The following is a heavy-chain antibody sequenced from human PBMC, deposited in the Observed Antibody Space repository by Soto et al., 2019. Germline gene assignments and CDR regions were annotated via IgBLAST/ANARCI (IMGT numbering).Heavy chain of an antibody. CDR1: GFTVSSNY. D-gene: IGHD3-9*01. CDR2: IYSGGST. J-gene: IGHJ6*02. Sequence: GGSLRLSCAASGFTVSSNYMSWVRQAPGKGLEWVSVIYSGGSTYYADSVKGRFTISRDNSKNTLYLQMNSLRAEDTAVYYCARVSDILTGPGRHHPMDVWGQGTTVTVSS. CDR3: ARVSDILTGPGRHHPMDV. V-gene: IGHV3-53*01.